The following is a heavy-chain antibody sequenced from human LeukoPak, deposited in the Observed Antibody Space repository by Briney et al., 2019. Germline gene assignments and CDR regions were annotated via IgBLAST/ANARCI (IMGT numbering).Heavy chain of an antibody. CDR1: GFTFSSYA. V-gene: IGHV3-23*01. Sequence: QPGGSLRLSCAASGFTFSSYAMSWVRQAPGKGLEWVSAISGSGGSTYYADSVKGRFTISRDNSKNTLYLQMSSLRAEDTAVYYCAKVGGGGPSGMDVWGQGTTVTVSS. CDR3: AKVGGGGPSGMDV. CDR2: ISGSGGST. D-gene: IGHD3-16*01. J-gene: IGHJ6*02.